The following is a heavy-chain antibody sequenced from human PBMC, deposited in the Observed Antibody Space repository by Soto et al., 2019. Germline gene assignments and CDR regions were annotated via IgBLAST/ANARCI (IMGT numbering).Heavy chain of an antibody. CDR2: ISGRGASI. V-gene: IGHV3-23*01. Sequence: EVSLLESGGGLVQPGGSLRLSCAASGFNFSSYAMSWVRQAPGKGLELVSSISGRGASIYYADSVKGRCITSKDHSNNTLYLQMDALRDADSAVYYCAKALVRGLDYWGQGTLVTVSS. CDR3: AKALVRGLDY. D-gene: IGHD3-10*01. CDR1: GFNFSSYA. J-gene: IGHJ4*02.